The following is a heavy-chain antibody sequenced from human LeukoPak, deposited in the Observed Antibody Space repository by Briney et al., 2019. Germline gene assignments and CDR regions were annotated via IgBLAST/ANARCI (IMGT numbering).Heavy chain of an antibody. Sequence: PGGSLRLSCAASGFTFSGYWMSWVRQAPGKGLEWVANIQEDGSEEFYVDSAKGRFTISRDNAKNSLYLQMNSLRAEDTAVYYCARDRIALDYWGQGTLVTVSS. D-gene: IGHD2/OR15-2a*01. CDR1: GFTFSGYW. CDR3: ARDRIALDY. CDR2: IQEDGSEE. J-gene: IGHJ4*02. V-gene: IGHV3-7*01.